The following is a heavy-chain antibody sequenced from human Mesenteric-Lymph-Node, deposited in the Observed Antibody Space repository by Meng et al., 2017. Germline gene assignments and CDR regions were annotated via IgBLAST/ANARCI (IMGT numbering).Heavy chain of an antibody. V-gene: IGHV1-18*01. D-gene: IGHD5-24*01. CDR2: ISTYNGYT. Sequence: ASVKVSCKASDYTFTSYGITWVRQAPGQGLEWVGWISTYNGYTNSAPRLQDRLTMITDTSTSTAFMELRSLRSDDTAVYYCARDGDVEMATVEFDYWGQGTLVTVSS. CDR1: DYTFTSYG. J-gene: IGHJ4*02. CDR3: ARDGDVEMATVEFDY.